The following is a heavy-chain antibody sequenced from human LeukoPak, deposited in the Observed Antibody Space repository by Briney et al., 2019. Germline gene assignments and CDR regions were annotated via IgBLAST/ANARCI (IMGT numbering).Heavy chain of an antibody. CDR2: LTYAGTN. CDR3: ARLRGGVQLWGD. J-gene: IGHJ4*02. V-gene: IGHV4-39*01. CDR1: DGSITGDSYS. Sequence: PSETLSLTCTVSDGSITGDSYSWGWIRQPPGKGLQWIVTLTYAGTNYYNPSLKSRVTMPVDTSKNQFSLKLSSVTATDTAVYYCARLRGGVQLWGDWGQGTLVTVSS. D-gene: IGHD5-18*01.